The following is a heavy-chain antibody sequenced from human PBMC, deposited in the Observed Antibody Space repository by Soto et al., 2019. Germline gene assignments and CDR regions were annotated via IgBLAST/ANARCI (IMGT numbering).Heavy chain of an antibody. D-gene: IGHD6-19*01. CDR1: GFTFSSYA. V-gene: IGHV3-30-3*01. J-gene: IGHJ4*02. CDR2: ISYDGSNK. CDR3: ARDPVLAFVAASYFDD. Sequence: QVQLVEAGGGVVQPGRSLRLSCAASGFTFSSYAMQWVRQAPGKGLEWGAVISYDGSNKYYADSVKGRFTIFRDNSTNTLYLQMNSLRAEDTAVYYCARDPVLAFVAASYFDDCGKSTLVTVSS.